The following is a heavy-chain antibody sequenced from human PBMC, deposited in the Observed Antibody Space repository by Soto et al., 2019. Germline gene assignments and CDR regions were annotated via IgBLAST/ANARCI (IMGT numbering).Heavy chain of an antibody. Sequence: GGSLGLSCAASGFPFSSYWMSWVRQAPGKGLEWVATIKQDGTETYYLDSVKGRFTISRDNAKTSLYLQMNSLRAEDTAVYYCASYSYVSGSRCFDYWGQGTLVTVSS. D-gene: IGHD3-10*01. V-gene: IGHV3-7*05. CDR2: IKQDGTET. J-gene: IGHJ4*02. CDR1: GFPFSSYW. CDR3: ASYSYVSGSRCFDY.